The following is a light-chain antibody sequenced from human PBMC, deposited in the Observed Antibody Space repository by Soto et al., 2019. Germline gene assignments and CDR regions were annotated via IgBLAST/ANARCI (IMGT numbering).Light chain of an antibody. CDR1: QSVSSY. J-gene: IGKJ2*01. V-gene: IGKV3-11*01. Sequence: EIVLTQSPATLSLSPGERATLSCRASQSVSSYLAWYQQKPGQAPRLLIYDASNRATGIPARLSGSGSGTDFALPISSLAAEDFAVYYCQQRSNWHPYTFGQGTKLEIK. CDR3: QQRSNWHPYT. CDR2: DAS.